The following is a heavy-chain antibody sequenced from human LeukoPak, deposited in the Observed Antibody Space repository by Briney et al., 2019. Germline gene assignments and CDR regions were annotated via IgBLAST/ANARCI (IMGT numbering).Heavy chain of an antibody. D-gene: IGHD6-19*01. Sequence: GGSLRLSCAASGFNVSDRYMSWVRQAPGKGLEWVSVVYRGGDTYYANSVKGRFTISRDGSKNTVFLQMQSLRGEDTAVYFCVREVADGAFDIWGQGTLVTVSS. J-gene: IGHJ3*02. CDR3: VREVADGAFDI. V-gene: IGHV3-53*01. CDR2: VYRGGDT. CDR1: GFNVSDRY.